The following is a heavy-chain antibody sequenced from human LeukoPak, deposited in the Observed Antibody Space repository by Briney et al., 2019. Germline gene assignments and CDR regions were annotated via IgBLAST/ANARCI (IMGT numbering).Heavy chain of an antibody. J-gene: IGHJ4*02. Sequence: PGGSLRLSCAASGFTFSSYGVSWVPQAPGKGLEGVSAISGSGGSTYYADSVKGRFTIPRDNSKNTLYLQMNSLRAEDTAVYYCAKGTGPYYYDSSGYYRSNYFDYWGQGTLVTVSS. CDR1: GFTFSSYG. CDR2: ISGSGGST. D-gene: IGHD3-22*01. V-gene: IGHV3-23*01. CDR3: AKGTGPYYYDSSGYYRSNYFDY.